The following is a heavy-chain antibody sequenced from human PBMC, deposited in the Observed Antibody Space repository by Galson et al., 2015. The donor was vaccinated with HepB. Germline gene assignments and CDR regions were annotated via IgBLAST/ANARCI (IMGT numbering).Heavy chain of an antibody. CDR3: ARDRVYGDYDVYWYFDL. CDR1: GYTFTNYG. V-gene: IGHV1-18*01. Sequence: SVKVSCKASGYTFTNYGISWVRQAPGQGLEWMGWISVYNGNTNYVQKLQSRVTMTTDTSTSTAYMELRSLRSDDTAVYYCARDRVYGDYDVYWYFDLWGRGTLVTVSS. J-gene: IGHJ2*01. D-gene: IGHD4-17*01. CDR2: ISVYNGNT.